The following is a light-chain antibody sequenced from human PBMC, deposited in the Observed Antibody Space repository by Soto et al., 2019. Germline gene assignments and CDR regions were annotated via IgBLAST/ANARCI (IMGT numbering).Light chain of an antibody. V-gene: IGKV3-20*01. Sequence: EIVLTQSPGTLSLSPGERATLSCRASQSVSSSYLAWYQQKPGQAPRLLVFGASSRATGIPDRFSGSGSGTDFTLTISRLEPEDFAVYYCQQYGSSPITFGPGTRLEI. CDR2: GAS. CDR3: QQYGSSPIT. J-gene: IGKJ5*01. CDR1: QSVSSSY.